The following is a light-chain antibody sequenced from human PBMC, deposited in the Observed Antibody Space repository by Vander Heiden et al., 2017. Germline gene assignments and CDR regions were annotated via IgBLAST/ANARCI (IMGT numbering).Light chain of an antibody. CDR3: QAWDSSTVV. J-gene: IGLJ3*02. CDR2: QDN. Sequence: SYELTPPPSVSVSPGQTASITCSGDKLGAKYACWYQQKPGQSPVLVIYQDNKRPSGIPERFSGSNSGNTATLTISGTQPMDEADYYCQAWDSSTVVFGGGTKLTVL. V-gene: IGLV3-1*01. CDR1: KLGAKY.